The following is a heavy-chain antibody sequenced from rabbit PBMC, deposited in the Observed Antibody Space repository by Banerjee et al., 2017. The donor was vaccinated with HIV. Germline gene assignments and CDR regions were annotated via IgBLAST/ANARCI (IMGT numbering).Heavy chain of an antibody. CDR1: GFDFSSNA. CDR2: IYAGSTDST. D-gene: IGHD4-1*01. Sequence: QEQLEESGGDLVKPEGSLTLTCKASGFDFSSNAMYWVRQAPGKGLEWIACIYAGSTDSTYYASLAKGRFTISKTSSTTVTLQMTSLTAADTATYFCARDLAGVIGWNFNLWGQGTLVTVS. J-gene: IGHJ4*01. V-gene: IGHV1S45*01. CDR3: ARDLAGVIGWNFNL.